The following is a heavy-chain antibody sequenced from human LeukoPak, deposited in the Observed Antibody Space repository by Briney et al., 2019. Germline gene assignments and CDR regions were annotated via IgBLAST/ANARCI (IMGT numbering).Heavy chain of an antibody. J-gene: IGHJ4*02. CDR1: GFTFSSCS. CDR2: ISSSSSSTI. Sequence: GGSLRLSCAASGFTFSSCSMNWVRQAPGKGLEWVSYISSSSSSTIYYADSVKGRFTISRDNAKNSLYLQMNSLRDEDTAVYYCAREPYGSGAPFDYWGQGTLVTVSS. D-gene: IGHD3-10*01. CDR3: AREPYGSGAPFDY. V-gene: IGHV3-48*02.